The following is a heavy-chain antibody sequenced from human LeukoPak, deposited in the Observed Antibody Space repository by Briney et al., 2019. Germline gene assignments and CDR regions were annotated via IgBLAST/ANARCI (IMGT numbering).Heavy chain of an antibody. V-gene: IGHV3-21*01. J-gene: IGHJ4*02. CDR3: LLQMTYGELSDPDF. CDR1: GFTLSSLA. CDR2: SGTRSGTK. D-gene: IGHD3-16*02. Sequence: GGSLRLSCAASGFTLSSLAMHWVRQAPGKGLEWISSSGTRSGTKYYADSVMGRFTISRDSAMNSVSLQINSLRAEDTAVYYCLLQMTYGELSDPDFRGQGTLVTVSS.